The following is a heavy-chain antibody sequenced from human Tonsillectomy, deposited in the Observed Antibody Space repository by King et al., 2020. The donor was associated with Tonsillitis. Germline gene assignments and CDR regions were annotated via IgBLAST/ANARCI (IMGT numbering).Heavy chain of an antibody. V-gene: IGHV4-59*01. J-gene: IGHJ4*02. Sequence: VQLQESGPGLLKASDTLSLTCAVSGDSIRNNGWGWVGQPPGKGLEWMGYIGTRGTTNYNASLKSRITMSLDTSRNQFSLKFNSVTAADTAVYYCARDNRGSLDYWGQGALVTVSS. CDR2: IGTRGTT. CDR1: GDSIRNNG. D-gene: IGHD7-27*01. CDR3: ARDNRGSLDY.